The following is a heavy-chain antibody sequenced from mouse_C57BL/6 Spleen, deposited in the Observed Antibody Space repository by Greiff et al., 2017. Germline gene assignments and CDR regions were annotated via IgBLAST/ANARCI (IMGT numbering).Heavy chain of an antibody. CDR2: IYPGDGDT. V-gene: IGHV1-82*01. CDR1: GYAFSSSW. Sequence: QVQLQQSGPELVKPGASVKISCKASGYAFSSSWMNWVKQRPGKGLEWIGRIYPGDGDTNYNGKFKGKATLTADKSSSTAYMQLSSLTSGDSAVYFGASPYYFDYWGQGTTLTVSS. J-gene: IGHJ2*01. CDR3: ASPYYFDY.